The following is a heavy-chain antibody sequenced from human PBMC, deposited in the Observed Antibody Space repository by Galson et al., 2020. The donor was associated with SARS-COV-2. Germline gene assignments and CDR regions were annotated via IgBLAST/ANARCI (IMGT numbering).Heavy chain of an antibody. J-gene: IGHJ4*02. CDR2: ISGSGGST. V-gene: IGHV3-23*01. D-gene: IGHD3-10*01. CDR3: AKLPYITMVQGVIFDY. CDR1: GFTFSSYA. Sequence: GGSLRLSCAASGFTFSSYAMSWVRQAPGKGLEWVSAISGSGGSTYYADSVKGRFTISRDNSKNTLYLQMNSLRAEDTAVYYCAKLPYITMVQGVIFDYWGQGTLVTVSS.